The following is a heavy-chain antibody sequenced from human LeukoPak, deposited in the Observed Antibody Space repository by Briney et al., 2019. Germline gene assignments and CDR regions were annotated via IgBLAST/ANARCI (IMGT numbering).Heavy chain of an antibody. Sequence: PGGSLRLSCAASGFTFSRYSMNWVRQAPGKGLDWVAFVRDDGSSQNYAATVKGRFTTSGDNSKNTLYLQMNNLRPEDTAVYYCTKGQLWAPGRAFDIWGQGTMVTVSS. D-gene: IGHD3-16*01. V-gene: IGHV3-30*02. J-gene: IGHJ3*02. CDR2: VRDDGSSQ. CDR1: GFTFSRYS. CDR3: TKGQLWAPGRAFDI.